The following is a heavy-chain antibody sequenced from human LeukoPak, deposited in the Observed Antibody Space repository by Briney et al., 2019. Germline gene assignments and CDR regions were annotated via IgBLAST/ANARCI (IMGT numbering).Heavy chain of an antibody. CDR2: ISYDGSNK. Sequence: TGGSLRLSCAASGFTFSSYGMHWVRQAPGKGLEWVAVISYDGSNKYYADSVKGRFTISRDDSKTSVYLQMNSLKSEDTAVYYCAREAASSGSYFIYHYDYWGQGTLVTVSS. D-gene: IGHD1-26*01. CDR3: AREAASSGSYFIYHYDY. V-gene: IGHV3-30*03. CDR1: GFTFSSYG. J-gene: IGHJ4*02.